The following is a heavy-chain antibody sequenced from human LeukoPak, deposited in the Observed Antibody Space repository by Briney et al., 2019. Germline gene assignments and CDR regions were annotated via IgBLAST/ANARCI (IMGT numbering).Heavy chain of an antibody. CDR3: ARGGHYEEYRYFDL. J-gene: IGHJ2*01. CDR1: GFTFSSYG. D-gene: IGHD3-22*01. V-gene: IGHV3-30*03. Sequence: GGSLRLSCAASGFTFSSYGMHWVRQAPGKGLEWVAVISYDGSNKYYADSVKGRFTISRDNSKNSLYLQVNSLRAEDTAVYYCARGGHYEEYRYFDLWGRGTLVTVSS. CDR2: ISYDGSNK.